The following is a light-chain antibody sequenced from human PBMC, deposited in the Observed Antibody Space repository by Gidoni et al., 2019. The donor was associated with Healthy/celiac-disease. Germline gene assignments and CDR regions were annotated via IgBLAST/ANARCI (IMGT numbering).Light chain of an antibody. CDR3: QQYYSTPQT. CDR2: WAS. CDR1: QSVLYSSNNKNY. J-gene: IGKJ2*01. V-gene: IGKV4-1*01. Sequence: DIVMTQSPDPLPVSLGERATINCKSSQSVLYSSNNKNYLAWYQQKPGQPPKLLIYWASTRESGVPDRFSGSGSGTDFTLTISSLQAEDVAVYYCQQYYSTPQTFGQGTKLEIK.